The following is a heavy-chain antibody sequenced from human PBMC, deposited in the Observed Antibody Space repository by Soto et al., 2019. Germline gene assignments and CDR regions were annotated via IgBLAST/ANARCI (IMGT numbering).Heavy chain of an antibody. J-gene: IGHJ4*02. D-gene: IGHD6-19*01. CDR1: VFTVIRNY. V-gene: IGHV3-53*01. CDR2: IYSGVST. Sequence: VVSRRLSCSSSVFTVIRNYISLVRQAAVNWLEWVSVIYSGVSTYYADSVKGRFSISRDNSKNTLYLQMNSLRAEDTALYYCARVFVRERGIAVHAQFESWGKANLVIVAS. CDR3: ARVFVRERGIAVHAQFES.